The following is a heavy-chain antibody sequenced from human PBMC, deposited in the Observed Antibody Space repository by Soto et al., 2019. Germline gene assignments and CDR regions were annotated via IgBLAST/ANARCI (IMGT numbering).Heavy chain of an antibody. Sequence: PSETLSLTCTVSGGSISSGGYYWSWIRQHPGKGLEWIGYIYYSGSTYYNPSLKSRVTISVDTSKNQFSLKLSSVTAADTAVYYCARDRAAAGNRWFDPWGQGTLVTVLL. J-gene: IGHJ5*02. CDR3: ARDRAAAGNRWFDP. CDR1: GGSISSGGYY. V-gene: IGHV4-31*03. D-gene: IGHD6-13*01. CDR2: IYYSGST.